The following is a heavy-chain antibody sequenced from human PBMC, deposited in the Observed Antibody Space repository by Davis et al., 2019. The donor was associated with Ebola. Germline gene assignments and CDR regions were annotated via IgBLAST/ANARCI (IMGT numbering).Heavy chain of an antibody. V-gene: IGHV4-30-2*01. CDR1: GGSISSGGYS. Sequence: SETLSLTCAVSGGSISSGGYSWSWIRQPPGKGLEWIGYIYHSGSTYYNPSLKSRVTISVDTSKNQFSLKLSSVTAADTAVYYCTQNGGDYWGQGTLVTVSS. J-gene: IGHJ4*02. D-gene: IGHD3-16*01. CDR3: TQNGGDY. CDR2: IYHSGST.